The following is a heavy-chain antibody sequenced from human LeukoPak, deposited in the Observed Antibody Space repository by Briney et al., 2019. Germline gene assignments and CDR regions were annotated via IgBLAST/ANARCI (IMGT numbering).Heavy chain of an antibody. CDR2: ISSSSSYI. J-gene: IGHJ3*02. CDR3: ARDPGSSGVAFDI. D-gene: IGHD6-19*01. CDR1: GFIFRNAW. V-gene: IGHV3-21*01. Sequence: GGSLRLSCTGSGFIFRNAWMNWVRQAPGKGLEWVSSISSSSSYIYYADSVKGRFTISRDNAKNSLYLQMNGLRAEDTAVYYCARDPGSSGVAFDIWGQGTMVTVSS.